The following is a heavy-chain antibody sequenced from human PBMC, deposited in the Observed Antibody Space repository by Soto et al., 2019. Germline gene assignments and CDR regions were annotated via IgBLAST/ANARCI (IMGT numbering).Heavy chain of an antibody. D-gene: IGHD3-22*01. V-gene: IGHV4-30-2*01. CDR2: IYHSGST. CDR3: ARERGDNYYDI. J-gene: IGHJ4*02. Sequence: PSETLSLTCAVSGGSISSGGYSWSWIRQPPGKGLEWIGYIYHSGSTYYNPSLKSRVTISVGRSKNQFSLKLSSVTAADTAVYYCARERGDNYYDIWGQGTLVTVSS. CDR1: GGSISSGGYS.